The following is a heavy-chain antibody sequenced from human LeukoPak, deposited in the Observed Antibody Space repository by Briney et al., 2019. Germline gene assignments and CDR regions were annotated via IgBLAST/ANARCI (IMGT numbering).Heavy chain of an antibody. CDR1: GFTFSSYS. V-gene: IGHV3-21*01. J-gene: IGHJ4*02. CDR2: ISSSSSYI. Sequence: GGPLRLSCAASGFTFSSYSMNWVRQAPGKGLEWVSSISSSSSYIYYADSVKGRFTISRDNAKNSLYLQMNSLRAEDTAVYYCARWATEEFDYWGQGTLVTVSS. D-gene: IGHD5-12*01. CDR3: ARWATEEFDY.